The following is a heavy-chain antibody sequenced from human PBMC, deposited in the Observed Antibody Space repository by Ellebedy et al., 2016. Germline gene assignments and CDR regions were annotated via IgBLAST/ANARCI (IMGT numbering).Heavy chain of an antibody. CDR2: ISVGGDIT. V-gene: IGHV3-23*01. J-gene: IGHJ4*02. CDR1: GFTFRNFF. CDR3: YYGHYSAS. Sequence: GGSLRLSXVASGFTFRNFFMSWVRQAPGGGLEWVSTISVGGDITFSADSVKGRFTISRDNSRDTLYLQMNSLRAEDTAVYYCYYGHYSASWGQGTLVTVSS. D-gene: IGHD4-17*01.